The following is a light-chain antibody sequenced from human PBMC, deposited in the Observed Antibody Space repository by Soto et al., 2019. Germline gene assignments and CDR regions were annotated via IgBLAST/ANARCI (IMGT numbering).Light chain of an antibody. V-gene: IGKV3-15*01. Sequence: EKVMTQSPATLSVSPGERATLSCRASQSVRSNLAWYQQKPGQPPRLLIYDASTRATRIPSRFSGSGSGTEFTLTISSLQSEDFAVYYCQQYDNWPRTFGQGTKVDFK. CDR3: QQYDNWPRT. CDR1: QSVRSN. J-gene: IGKJ1*01. CDR2: DAS.